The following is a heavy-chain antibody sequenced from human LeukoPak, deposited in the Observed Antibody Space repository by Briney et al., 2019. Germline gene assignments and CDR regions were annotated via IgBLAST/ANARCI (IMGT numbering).Heavy chain of an antibody. J-gene: IGHJ3*01. CDR2: IKSKVFGVTT. CDR1: GLTFNIAW. Sequence: GGSLRLSCAASGLTFNIAWLSWVRQAPGKGLEWVGRIKSKVFGVTTDYAAPVKGKFIISRDDSKITLFLHMNSLQTEDTAVYYCTTDNYGGDFGNDAFDVWGQGTMVTVSS. D-gene: IGHD4-23*01. V-gene: IGHV3-15*01. CDR3: TTDNYGGDFGNDAFDV.